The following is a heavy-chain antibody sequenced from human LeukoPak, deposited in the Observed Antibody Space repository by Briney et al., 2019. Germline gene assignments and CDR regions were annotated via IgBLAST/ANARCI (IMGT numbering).Heavy chain of an antibody. J-gene: IGHJ4*02. V-gene: IGHV4-39*01. Sequence: PSETLSLTCTVSGGSISSSSYYWGWIRQPPGKGLEWIGSIYYSGSTYYNPSLKSRVTISVDTSKNQFSLKLSSATAADTAVYYCARQGYSYGNYWGQGTLVTVSS. CDR1: GGSISSSSYY. D-gene: IGHD5-18*01. CDR3: ARQGYSYGNY. CDR2: IYYSGST.